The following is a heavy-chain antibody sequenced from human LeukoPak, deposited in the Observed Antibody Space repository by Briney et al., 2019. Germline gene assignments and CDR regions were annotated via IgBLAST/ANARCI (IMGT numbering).Heavy chain of an antibody. CDR1: GFTFSSYA. CDR2: ISGSGGST. Sequence: PGGSLRLTCAASGFTFSSYAVRWVRQAPGKGLEWVSAISGSGGSTYYADSVTGRFTISRDNPKNTLYLQMNSLRAEDTAVYYCAKDSCSSTSCRGYFEYWGQGTMVTVSS. CDR3: AKDSCSSTSCRGYFEY. D-gene: IGHD2-2*01. J-gene: IGHJ4*02. V-gene: IGHV3-23*01.